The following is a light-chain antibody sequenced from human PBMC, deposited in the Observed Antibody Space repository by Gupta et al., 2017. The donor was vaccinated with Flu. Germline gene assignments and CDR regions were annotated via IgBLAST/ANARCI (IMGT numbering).Light chain of an antibody. CDR3: QQDNSYWT. CDR1: QSIGTW. CDR2: KAS. J-gene: IGKJ1*01. V-gene: IGKV1-5*03. Sequence: DIQMTESPSTLSASVGDRVTITCRASQSIGTWLDWYQQKTGTAPKLLIYKASSLESGGTSRFSGSGSGTEFTLTISGRQADDFEGNYGQQDNSYWTFGQGTKVEIK.